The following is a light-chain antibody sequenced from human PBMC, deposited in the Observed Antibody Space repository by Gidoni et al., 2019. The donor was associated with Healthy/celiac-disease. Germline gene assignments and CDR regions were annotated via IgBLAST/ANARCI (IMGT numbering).Light chain of an antibody. V-gene: IGLV3-19*01. CDR2: GKN. Sequence: SSELTQDPAVSVDLGQTVRITCQGDSLRSYYASWYQQKPGKAPVLVIYGKNNRPSGIPDRFSGSSSGNTASLTITGAQAEDEADYYCSSRDSSGNHVVFGGGTKLTVL. CDR1: SLRSYY. J-gene: IGLJ2*01. CDR3: SSRDSSGNHVV.